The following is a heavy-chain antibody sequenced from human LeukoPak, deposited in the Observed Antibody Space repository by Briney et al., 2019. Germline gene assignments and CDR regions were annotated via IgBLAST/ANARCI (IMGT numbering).Heavy chain of an antibody. V-gene: IGHV5-51*01. D-gene: IGHD5-18*01. CDR2: IYPGDSDT. J-gene: IGHJ5*02. Sequence: GESLKISCKGSGYSFTSYWIGWVRQMPGKGLAWMGIIYPGDSDTRYSPSFQGQVTISADKSISTAYLQWSSLKASDTALYYCARLVDTAMVTNWFDPWGQGTLVTVSS. CDR3: ARLVDTAMVTNWFDP. CDR1: GYSFTSYW.